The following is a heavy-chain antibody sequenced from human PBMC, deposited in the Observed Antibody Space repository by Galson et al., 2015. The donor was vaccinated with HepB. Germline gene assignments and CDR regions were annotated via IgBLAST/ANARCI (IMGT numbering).Heavy chain of an antibody. Sequence: SLRLSCAASGFTFSSYSMNWVRQAPGKGLEWVSSISSSSSYIYYADSVKGRFTISRDNAKNSLYLQMNSLRAEDTAVYYCATTEIIAAAGIDYWGQGTLVTVSS. CDR1: GFTFSSYS. J-gene: IGHJ4*02. D-gene: IGHD6-13*01. V-gene: IGHV3-21*01. CDR2: ISSSSSYI. CDR3: ATTEIIAAAGIDY.